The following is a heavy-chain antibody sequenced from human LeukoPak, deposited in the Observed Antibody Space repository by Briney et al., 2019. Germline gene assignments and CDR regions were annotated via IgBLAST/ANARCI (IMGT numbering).Heavy chain of an antibody. CDR1: GFTFSSYS. CDR3: ARDHVDTAMVTLPPLFDY. V-gene: IGHV3-21*01. D-gene: IGHD5-18*01. CDR2: ISSSSSYI. J-gene: IGHJ4*02. Sequence: GGSLRLSCAASGFTFSSYSMNWVRQAPGKGLEWVSSISSSSSYIYYADSVKGRFTISRDNAKNSLYLQMNSLRAEDTAVYYCARDHVDTAMVTLPPLFDYWGQGTLVTVSS.